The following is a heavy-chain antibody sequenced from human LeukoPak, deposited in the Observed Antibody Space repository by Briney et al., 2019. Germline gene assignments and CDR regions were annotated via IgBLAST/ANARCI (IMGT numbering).Heavy chain of an antibody. CDR3: ARDGVTYDFWSGLH. CDR1: GFIFSSYS. Sequence: GGSLRLSCAASGFIFSSYSMNWVRQAAGSGLEWISYISASSTTIYYGDSVKGRFTISRDNAKNTLYLQMSSLRAEDTAVYYCARDGVTYDFWSGLHWGQGTLVTVSS. V-gene: IGHV3-48*04. J-gene: IGHJ4*02. CDR2: ISASSTTI. D-gene: IGHD3-3*01.